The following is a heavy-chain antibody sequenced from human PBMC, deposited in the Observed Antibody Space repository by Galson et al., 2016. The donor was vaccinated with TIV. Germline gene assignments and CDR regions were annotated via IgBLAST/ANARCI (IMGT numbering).Heavy chain of an antibody. Sequence: SVKVSCKASGYTFGNYGISWMRQAPGQGLEWVGWISASNGDTNYARKFQGRITMTKDTFTSTVFMELRSLRSEDTAVFYCARESDCSSGTCYSRAFDDWGQGSLVTVS. V-gene: IGHV1-18*04. CDR1: GYTFGNYG. J-gene: IGHJ4*02. D-gene: IGHD2-2*02. CDR2: ISASNGDT. CDR3: ARESDCSSGTCYSRAFDD.